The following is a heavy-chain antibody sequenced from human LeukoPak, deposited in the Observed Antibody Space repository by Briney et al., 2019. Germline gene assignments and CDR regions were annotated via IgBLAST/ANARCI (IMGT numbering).Heavy chain of an antibody. J-gene: IGHJ4*02. V-gene: IGHV5-51*01. D-gene: IGHD4-23*01. CDR2: IYPGDSDT. CDR3: ARPAGYGGNRFRDY. Sequence: GESLRISCKDSGDNFSNYWIGWVRQMPGKGLEWIGTIYPGDSDTRYSPSFQGQVTISADKSISTAYLQWSSLKASDSAMYYCARPAGYGGNRFRDYWGQGTLVTVSS. CDR1: GDNFSNYW.